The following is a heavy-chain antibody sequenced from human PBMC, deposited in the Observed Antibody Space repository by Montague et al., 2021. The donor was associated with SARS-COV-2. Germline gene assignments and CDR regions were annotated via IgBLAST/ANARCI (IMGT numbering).Heavy chain of an antibody. J-gene: IGHJ6*02. D-gene: IGHD2-2*02. Sequence: SETLSLTCAVSGGSISSYYWSWIRQPAWKGLEWIGRIYPSGSTKXNPSLKSQVTMSVDTSKNQFSLKLSSVTATDTAVYYCARDHNTILFMVYYYGMDVWGQGTTVTVSS. V-gene: IGHV4-4*07. CDR3: ARDHNTILFMVYYYGMDV. CDR1: GGSISSYY. CDR2: IYPSGST.